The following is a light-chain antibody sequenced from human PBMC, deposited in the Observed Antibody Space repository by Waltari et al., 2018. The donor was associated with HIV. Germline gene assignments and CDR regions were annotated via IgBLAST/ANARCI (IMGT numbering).Light chain of an antibody. CDR2: EAS. Sequence: DIVMTQTPPYPSVTPGQPASFSCNSSQSLKHTDGKTYLYWYLQRPGQSPQVLIYEASKRYAGVPDRFSGSGSGTHFTLKIDRVEADDVGSYYCMQSLHLLYTFGQGTKLNIK. CDR3: MQSLHLLYT. CDR1: QSLKHTDGKTY. V-gene: IGKV2D-29*02. J-gene: IGKJ2*01.